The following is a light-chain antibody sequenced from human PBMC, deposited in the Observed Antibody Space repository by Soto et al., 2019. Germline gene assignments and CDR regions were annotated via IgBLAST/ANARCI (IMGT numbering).Light chain of an antibody. Sequence: QSALTQPASVSGSPGQSITISCTGTSSDVGTYNYVSWYRQHPGKAPKVMIYEVTYRPSGVSNRFSGSKSGNTASLTISGLQAEDEAEYYCSSYTGSSTLYVFGTGTKVTAL. CDR1: SSDVGTYNY. CDR2: EVT. CDR3: SSYTGSSTLYV. V-gene: IGLV2-14*01. J-gene: IGLJ1*01.